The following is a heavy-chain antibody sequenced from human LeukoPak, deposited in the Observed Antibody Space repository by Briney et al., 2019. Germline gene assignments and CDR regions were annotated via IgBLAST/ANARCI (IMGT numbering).Heavy chain of an antibody. Sequence: ASVKVSCKTSGYTFTDYYLHWVRQAPGQGLEWVGWIHPSTGATHHAQKFQGRLTMTRDTSISTVYMELTRLRSDDTAVYYCARDMGRYSGYDYDYWGQGTLVTASS. D-gene: IGHD5-12*01. CDR2: IHPSTGAT. J-gene: IGHJ4*02. CDR1: GYTFTDYY. V-gene: IGHV1-2*02. CDR3: ARDMGRYSGYDYDY.